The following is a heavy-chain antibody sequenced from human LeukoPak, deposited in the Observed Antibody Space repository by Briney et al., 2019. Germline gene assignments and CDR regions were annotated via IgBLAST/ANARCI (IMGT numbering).Heavy chain of an antibody. Sequence: GRSLRLSCAASGFTFDDYAMHWVRHAPGKGLEWVSGISWNSGSIGYADSVKGRFTISRDNAKNSLYLQMNSLRAEDTALYYCAKGRVRGYGMDVWGQGTTVTVSS. D-gene: IGHD3-10*01. V-gene: IGHV3-9*01. CDR3: AKGRVRGYGMDV. CDR2: ISWNSGSI. CDR1: GFTFDDYA. J-gene: IGHJ6*02.